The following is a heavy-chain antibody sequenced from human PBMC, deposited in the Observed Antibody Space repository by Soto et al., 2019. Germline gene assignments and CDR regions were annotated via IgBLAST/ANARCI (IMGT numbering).Heavy chain of an antibody. CDR3: ARLAGLSGHV. Sequence: SETLSLTCTLSGGSISSSSYFWGWIRQPPGKGLEWIGSIYYSGSTYYNPSLKSRVTISVDTSKNQFSLKLSSVTAADTAVYYCARLAGLSGHVWRQGTTVT. J-gene: IGHJ6*02. V-gene: IGHV4-39*01. CDR1: GGSISSSSYF. D-gene: IGHD2-21*01. CDR2: IYYSGST.